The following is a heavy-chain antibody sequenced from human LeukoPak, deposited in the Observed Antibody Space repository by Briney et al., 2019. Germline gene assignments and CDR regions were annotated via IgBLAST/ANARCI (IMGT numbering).Heavy chain of an antibody. V-gene: IGHV1-3*01. CDR2: INAGTGNT. Sequence: ASVKVSCKASGFTFTKYAIHWVRQAPGQRLEWMGWINAGTGNTIYSQKFQGRVTMTRDTSTNTAYMELSSLRSEDTAVNYCAREAYCGADCYKYFDYWGQGTLVTVSS. J-gene: IGHJ4*02. D-gene: IGHD2-21*02. CDR3: AREAYCGADCYKYFDY. CDR1: GFTFTKYA.